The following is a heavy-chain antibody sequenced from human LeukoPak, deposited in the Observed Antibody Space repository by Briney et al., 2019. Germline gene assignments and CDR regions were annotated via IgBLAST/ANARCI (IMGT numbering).Heavy chain of an antibody. V-gene: IGHV4-34*01. CDR3: ARRSRYYFDWLLGCFDY. J-gene: IGHJ4*02. CDR1: GGSFSGYY. Sequence: PSETLSLTCAVYGGSFSGYYWSWIRQPPGKGLEWIGEINHSGSTNYNPSLKSRVTISADTSKNQFSLKLSSVTAADTAVYYCARRSRYYFDWLLGCFDYWGQGTLVTVSS. CDR2: INHSGST. D-gene: IGHD3-9*01.